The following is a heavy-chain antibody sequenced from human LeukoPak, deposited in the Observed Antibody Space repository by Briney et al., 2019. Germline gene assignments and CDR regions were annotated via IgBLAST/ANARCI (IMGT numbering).Heavy chain of an antibody. J-gene: IGHJ4*02. Sequence: GGSLRLSCAASGFTFSSYAMNWVRQAPGKGLEWVAVISYDGSNKYYADSVKGRFTISRDNSKSTLYLQMNSLRTEDTAVYSCAKVDSSSWGISDSWGQGTLVTVSS. CDR2: ISYDGSNK. CDR1: GFTFSSYA. D-gene: IGHD6-13*01. V-gene: IGHV3-30-3*01. CDR3: AKVDSSSWGISDS.